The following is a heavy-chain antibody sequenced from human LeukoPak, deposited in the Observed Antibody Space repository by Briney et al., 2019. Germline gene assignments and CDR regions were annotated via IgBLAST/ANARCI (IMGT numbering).Heavy chain of an antibody. Sequence: PSETLSLTCTVSGYSISSGYYWDWIRQPPGKGLEWIGSIYYSGSTYYNPSLKSRVTISVDTSKNQFSLKLSSVTAADTAVYYCARGDSSGWGTLDAFDIWGQGTMVTVSS. D-gene: IGHD6-19*01. CDR1: GYSISSGYY. V-gene: IGHV4-38-2*02. CDR2: IYYSGST. CDR3: ARGDSSGWGTLDAFDI. J-gene: IGHJ3*02.